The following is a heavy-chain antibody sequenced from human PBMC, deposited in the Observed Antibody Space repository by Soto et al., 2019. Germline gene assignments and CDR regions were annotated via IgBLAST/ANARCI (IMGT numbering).Heavy chain of an antibody. CDR2: IYPGDSDT. Sequence: GESLKISCKGSGYSFTIYWIGWVRQMPGKGLEWMGIIYPGDSDTRYSPSFQGQVTISADKSISTAYLQWSSLKASDTAMYYCARXRTTSDPNYYYYYGMDVWGQGTTVTVSS. J-gene: IGHJ6*02. CDR1: GYSFTIYW. CDR3: ARXRTTSDPNYYYYYGMDV. V-gene: IGHV5-51*01. D-gene: IGHD4-17*01.